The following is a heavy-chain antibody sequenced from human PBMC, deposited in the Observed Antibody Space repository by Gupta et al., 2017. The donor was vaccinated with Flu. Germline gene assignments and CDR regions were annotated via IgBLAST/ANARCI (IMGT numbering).Heavy chain of an antibody. V-gene: IGHV3-23*01. Sequence: EVHLLESGGGLIQPGGSLRLPCAAYGFPFSHYAMNWVRQAPGKGLEWVSSINSGGSSTNYADSVKGRFTISRDNSKNTLYLQMNSLRAEDTAVYYCAKGGWTYPMDVWGQGTTVTGSS. CDR2: INSGGSST. CDR1: GFPFSHYA. D-gene: IGHD1-26*01. J-gene: IGHJ6*02. CDR3: AKGGWTYPMDV.